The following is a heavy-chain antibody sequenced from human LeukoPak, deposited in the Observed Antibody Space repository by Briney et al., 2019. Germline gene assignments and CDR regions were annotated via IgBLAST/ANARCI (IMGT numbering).Heavy chain of an antibody. CDR1: GFTFEDYA. Sequence: GSLRRSCAASGFTFEDYAMHWVRQAPGKGLEWVSLISGDGYSTYSADSVKGRFTISRDNSKNSLYLQMNSLRTEDTALYYCAKSRGGPTMVRGVTSATDVYGMDVWGQGTTVTVSS. D-gene: IGHD3-10*01. J-gene: IGHJ6*02. CDR3: AKSRGGPTMVRGVTSATDVYGMDV. CDR2: ISGDGYST. V-gene: IGHV3-43*02.